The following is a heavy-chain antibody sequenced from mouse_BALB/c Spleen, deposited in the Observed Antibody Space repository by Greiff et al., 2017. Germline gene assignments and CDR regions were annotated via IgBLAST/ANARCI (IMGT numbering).Heavy chain of an antibody. CDR1: GFTFSDYY. CDR2: ISDGGSYT. D-gene: IGHD2-4*01. V-gene: IGHV5-4*02. CDR3: ARGYDYDGSMDY. J-gene: IGHJ4*01. Sequence: EVKLMESGGGLVKPGGSLKLSCAASGFTFSDYYMYWVRQTPEKRLEWVATISDGGSYTYYPDSVKGRFTISRDNAKNNLYLQMSSLKSEDTAMYYCARGYDYDGSMDYWGQGTSVTVSS.